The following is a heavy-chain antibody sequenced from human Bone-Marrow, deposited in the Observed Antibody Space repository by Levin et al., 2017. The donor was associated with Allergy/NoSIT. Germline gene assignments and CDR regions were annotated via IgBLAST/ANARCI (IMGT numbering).Heavy chain of an antibody. V-gene: IGHV3-30-3*01. Sequence: GESLKISCAASGFTFSSYAMHWVRQAPGKGLEWVAVISYDGSNKYYADSVKGRFTISRDNSKNTLYLQMNSLRAEDTAVYYCARGWDYGDYAYWYFDLWGRGTLVTVSS. CDR3: ARGWDYGDYAYWYFDL. J-gene: IGHJ2*01. CDR2: ISYDGSNK. CDR1: GFTFSSYA. D-gene: IGHD4-17*01.